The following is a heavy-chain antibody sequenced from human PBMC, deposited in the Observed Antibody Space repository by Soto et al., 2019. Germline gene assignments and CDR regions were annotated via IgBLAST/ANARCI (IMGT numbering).Heavy chain of an antibody. Sequence: SETLSVTCAVSGGSISSGGYSWSWIRQPPGKGLEWIGYIYHSGSTYYNPSLKSRVTISVDRSKNQFSLKLSSVTAADTAVYYCARGRFVAGGFFDYWGQGTLVTVSS. CDR1: GGSISSGGYS. D-gene: IGHD2-21*01. J-gene: IGHJ4*02. CDR2: IYHSGST. CDR3: ARGRFVAGGFFDY. V-gene: IGHV4-30-2*01.